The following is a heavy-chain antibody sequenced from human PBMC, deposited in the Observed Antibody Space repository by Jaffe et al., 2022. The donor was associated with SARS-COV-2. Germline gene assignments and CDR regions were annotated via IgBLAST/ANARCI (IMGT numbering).Heavy chain of an antibody. CDR3: ARQGVGATRFDP. Sequence: QLQLQESGPGLVKPSETLSLTCTVSGGSISSSSYYWGWIRQPPGKGLEWIGSIYYSGSTYYNPSLKSRVTISVDTSKNQFSLKLSSVTAADTAVYYCARQGVGATRFDPWGQGTLVTVSS. J-gene: IGHJ5*02. D-gene: IGHD1-26*01. CDR2: IYYSGST. CDR1: GGSISSSSYY. V-gene: IGHV4-39*01.